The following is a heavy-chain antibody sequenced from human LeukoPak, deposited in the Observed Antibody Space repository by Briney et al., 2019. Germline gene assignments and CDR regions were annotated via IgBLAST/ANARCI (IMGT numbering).Heavy chain of an antibody. D-gene: IGHD3-22*01. CDR2: IYYSGST. CDR3: ARVPRRYYYDSSGYYYLPFDY. V-gene: IGHV4-39*07. J-gene: IGHJ4*02. CDR1: GGSLSSSSYY. Sequence: SETLSLTCTVSGGSLSSSSYYWGWIRQPPGKGLEWLGSIYYSGSTYCNPSLNSRVTISVDTSKNQFSLKLSSVTAADTAVYYCARVPRRYYYDSSGYYYLPFDYWGQGTPVTVSS.